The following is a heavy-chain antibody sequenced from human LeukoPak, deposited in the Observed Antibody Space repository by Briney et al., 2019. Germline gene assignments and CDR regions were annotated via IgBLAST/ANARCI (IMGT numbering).Heavy chain of an antibody. CDR3: ARNLIVVVPAARGRSGYFDY. CDR1: GGSISSSSYY. J-gene: IGHJ4*02. D-gene: IGHD2-2*01. CDR2: IYYSGST. V-gene: IGHV4-39*01. Sequence: PSETLSLTCTVSGGSISSSSYYWGWIRQPPGKGLEWIGSIYYSGSTYYNPSLKSRVTISVDTSKNQFSLKLSSVTAADTAVYYCARNLIVVVPAARGRSGYFDYWGQGTLVTVSS.